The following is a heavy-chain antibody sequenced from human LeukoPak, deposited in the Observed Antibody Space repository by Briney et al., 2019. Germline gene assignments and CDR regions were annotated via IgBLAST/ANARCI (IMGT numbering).Heavy chain of an antibody. Sequence: SVKVSCKASGYTFTSYDINWVRQATGQGLERMGRIIPILGIANYAQKFQGRVTITADKSTSTAYMELSSLRSEDTAVYYCAMYDSSGYYYYYYGMDVWGQGTTVTVSS. J-gene: IGHJ6*02. D-gene: IGHD3-22*01. V-gene: IGHV1-69*04. CDR3: AMYDSSGYYYYYYGMDV. CDR1: GYTFTSYD. CDR2: IIPILGIA.